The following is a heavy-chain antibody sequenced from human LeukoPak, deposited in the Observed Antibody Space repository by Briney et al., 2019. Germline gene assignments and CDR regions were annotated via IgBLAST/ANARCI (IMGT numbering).Heavy chain of an antibody. D-gene: IGHD2-15*01. CDR2: IYYSGST. Sequence: SETLSLTCTVSGGSISSSSYYWGWIRQPPGTGLEWIGSIYYSGSTYYNPSLKSRVTISVDTSKNQFSLKLSSVTAADTAVYYCARQVQRSGGSRYYFDYWGQGTLVTVSS. CDR3: ARQVQRSGGSRYYFDY. V-gene: IGHV4-39*01. J-gene: IGHJ4*02. CDR1: GGSISSSSYY.